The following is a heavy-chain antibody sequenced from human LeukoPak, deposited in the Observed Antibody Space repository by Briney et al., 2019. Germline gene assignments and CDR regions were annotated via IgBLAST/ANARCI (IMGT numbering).Heavy chain of an antibody. Sequence: SVNVSCKASGFTVTSSAVQWVRPARGQRLEWIGWSVVGSGNTNYAQKFQERVTITRDMSTSTAYMELSSLRSEDTAVYYCAADVGEYYYDSSGYPGGYWGQGTLVTVSS. CDR1: GFTVTSSA. CDR3: AADVGEYYYDSSGYPGGY. CDR2: SVVGSGNT. V-gene: IGHV1-58*01. D-gene: IGHD3-22*01. J-gene: IGHJ4*02.